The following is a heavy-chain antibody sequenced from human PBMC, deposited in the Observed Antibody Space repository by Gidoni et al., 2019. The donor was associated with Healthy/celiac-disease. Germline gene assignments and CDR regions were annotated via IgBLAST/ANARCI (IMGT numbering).Heavy chain of an antibody. CDR2: INPNSGDT. Sequence: QVQLVQSGAEVKKPGPSVKVSCKASGYTFHGNHMHWLRQAPGQGPEWMGWINPNSGDTNYAQNFQGRVTVTRDTSISTAYMELSRLRSDDTAVYYCARTDGYSLDYWGQGTLVTVSS. CDR3: ARTDGYSLDY. V-gene: IGHV1-2*02. D-gene: IGHD4-4*01. J-gene: IGHJ4*02. CDR1: GYTFHGNH.